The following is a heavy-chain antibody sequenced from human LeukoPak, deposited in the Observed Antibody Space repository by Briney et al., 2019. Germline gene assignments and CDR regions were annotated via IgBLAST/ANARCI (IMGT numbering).Heavy chain of an antibody. CDR2: IIPIFGTA. Sequence: ASVKVSCKASGGTFSSYAISWVRQAPGQGLEWMGGIIPIFGTANYAQKFQGRVTITADESTSTAYMELSSLRSEDTAVYYCARRWRATHYFDYWDQGTLVTVPS. V-gene: IGHV1-69*13. CDR1: GGTFSSYA. CDR3: ARRWRATHYFDY. D-gene: IGHD2-15*01. J-gene: IGHJ4*02.